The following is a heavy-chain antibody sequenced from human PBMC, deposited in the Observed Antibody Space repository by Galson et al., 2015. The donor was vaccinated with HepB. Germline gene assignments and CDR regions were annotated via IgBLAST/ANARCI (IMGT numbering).Heavy chain of an antibody. J-gene: IGHJ4*02. V-gene: IGHV3-11*05. Sequence: SLRLSCAASGFIFSDYYMSWIRQAPGKGLEWVAYLSSSRNYINYADSVKGRFTISRDNAKKSLYLQLNSLRAEDTAVYYCARAKFDPYYYGSSGPSLYYFDYWGQGTLVTVSS. D-gene: IGHD3-22*01. CDR2: LSSSRNYI. CDR3: ARAKFDPYYYGSSGPSLYYFDY. CDR1: GFIFSDYY.